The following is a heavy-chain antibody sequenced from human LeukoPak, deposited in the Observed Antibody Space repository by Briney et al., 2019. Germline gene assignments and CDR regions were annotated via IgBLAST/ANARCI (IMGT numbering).Heavy chain of an antibody. CDR1: GFTDSSNY. V-gene: IGHV3-53*01. CDR2: IYSGGST. CDR3: ARGLTYAGRFDY. J-gene: IGHJ4*02. Sequence: GGSLRLSCAASGFTDSSNYMSWVRQAPGKGLEWVSVIYSGGSTYYADSVKGRFTIYRDNSKNTLYLQMNSLRAEDTAVYYCARGLTYAGRFDYWGQGTLVTVSS. D-gene: IGHD2-8*01.